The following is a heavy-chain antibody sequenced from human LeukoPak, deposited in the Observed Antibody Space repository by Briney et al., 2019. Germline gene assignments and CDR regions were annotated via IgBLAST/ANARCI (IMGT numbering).Heavy chain of an antibody. Sequence: GGSLRLSCEASGFTFSRYAMSWVRQAPGKGLEWVSGIDGSGGRGEKTYYADSVKGRFTISRDNSKNTLFLQMNSLRAEDTAVYYCAKDGCSSTSCFCWGQGTLVTVSS. CDR1: GFTFSRYA. D-gene: IGHD2-2*01. V-gene: IGHV3-23*01. CDR2: IDGSGGRGEKT. J-gene: IGHJ4*02. CDR3: AKDGCSSTSCFC.